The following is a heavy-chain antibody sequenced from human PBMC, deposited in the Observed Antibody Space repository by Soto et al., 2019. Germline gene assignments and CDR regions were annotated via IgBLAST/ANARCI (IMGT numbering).Heavy chain of an antibody. Sequence: SGPTLVNPTETLTLTCTVSGFSLSNARMGVSWIRQPPGKALEWLAHIFSNDEKSYSTSLKRRLTISKDTSKSQVVLTMTNMDPVDTATYYCARIPYTAMVLWFDYWGQGTLVTVSS. J-gene: IGHJ4*02. CDR3: ARIPYTAMVLWFDY. CDR2: IFSNDEK. D-gene: IGHD5-18*01. CDR1: GFSLSNARMG. V-gene: IGHV2-26*01.